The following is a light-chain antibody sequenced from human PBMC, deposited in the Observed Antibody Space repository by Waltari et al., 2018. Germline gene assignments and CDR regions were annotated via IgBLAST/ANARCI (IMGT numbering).Light chain of an antibody. V-gene: IGLV4-69*01. CDR3: QTGGHGTWV. CDR2: VNIDGSH. J-gene: IGLJ3*02. CDR1: RRHSSNV. Sequence: QLVLTQSPSASASLGASVKLPCTLSRRHSSNVIGWLHQQSEKGPRYLMKVNIDGSHSKGDEIPDRFSGSSSGAERYLPISSLQSEDEADYYCQTGGHGTWVFGGGTKLTVL.